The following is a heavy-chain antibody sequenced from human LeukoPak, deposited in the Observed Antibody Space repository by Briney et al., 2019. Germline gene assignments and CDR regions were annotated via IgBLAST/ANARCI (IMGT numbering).Heavy chain of an antibody. V-gene: IGHV3-33*01. J-gene: IGHJ4*02. Sequence: GGSLRLSCAASGFTFSSYGMHWVRQAPGKGLEGVAVIWYDGSNKYYADSVKGRFTISRDNAKNSLSLQMNSLKVEDTAVYYCARDHNGPYTFDYWGQGTLVTVSS. D-gene: IGHD2-2*02. CDR1: GFTFSSYG. CDR2: IWYDGSNK. CDR3: ARDHNGPYTFDY.